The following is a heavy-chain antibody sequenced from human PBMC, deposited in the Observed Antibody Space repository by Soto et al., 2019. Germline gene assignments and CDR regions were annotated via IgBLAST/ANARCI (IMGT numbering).Heavy chain of an antibody. CDR3: ARDSIAAAGTPVLPPYYYYGMDV. D-gene: IGHD6-13*01. Sequence: QVQLVQSGAEVKKPGSSVKVSCKASRGTFSSYAISWVRQAPGQGLEWMGGIIPIFGTANYAQKFQGRVTITADESTSTAYMELSSLRSEDTAVYYCARDSIAAAGTPVLPPYYYYGMDVWGQGTTVTVSS. CDR1: RGTFSSYA. J-gene: IGHJ6*02. V-gene: IGHV1-69*01. CDR2: IIPIFGTA.